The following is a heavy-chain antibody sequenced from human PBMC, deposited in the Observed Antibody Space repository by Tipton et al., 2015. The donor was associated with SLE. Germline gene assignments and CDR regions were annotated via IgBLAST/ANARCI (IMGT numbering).Heavy chain of an antibody. CDR1: GFTFSSYA. D-gene: IGHD2/OR15-2a*01. V-gene: IGHV3-30*02. CDR3: AKDANIAPLYYFDY. J-gene: IGHJ4*02. Sequence: SLRLSCAASGFTFSSYAMNWVRQAPGKGLEWVAFIRYDGSNKYCADSEKGRFTISRDNSKNTLYLQMNSLRAEGSAVYYCAKDANIAPLYYFDYWGQGTLVTVSS. CDR2: IRYDGSNK.